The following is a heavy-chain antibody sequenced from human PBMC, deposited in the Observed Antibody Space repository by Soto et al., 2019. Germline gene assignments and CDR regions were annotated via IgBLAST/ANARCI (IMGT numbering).Heavy chain of an antibody. V-gene: IGHV3-33*01. CDR1: GFTFSSYG. J-gene: IGHJ6*02. CDR2: IWYDGSDK. Sequence: GGSLRLSCAASGFTFSSYGFHWVRQAPGKGLEWVAVIWYDGSDKYYEDSVKGRFTISRDNSKNTLYLQINSLRAEDTAVYYCARESYGMDVWGQGTTVTVSS. CDR3: ARESYGMDV.